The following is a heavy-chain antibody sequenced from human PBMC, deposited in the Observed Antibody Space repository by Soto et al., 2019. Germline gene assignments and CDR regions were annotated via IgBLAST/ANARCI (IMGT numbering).Heavy chain of an antibody. J-gene: IGHJ6*02. CDR3: ARDQVGPLYYYYYGMDV. CDR2: ISSSSTYI. CDR1: GFTFRTYS. D-gene: IGHD1-26*01. V-gene: IGHV3-21*01. Sequence: EVQLVESGGGLVKPGGSLRLSCAASGFTFRTYSMNWVRQAPGKGLEWVSSISSSSTYIYYADSVKGRFTISRDNAKNSLYMQLTSLRAEDTAVYYCARDQVGPLYYYYYGMDVWGQGTTVTVSS.